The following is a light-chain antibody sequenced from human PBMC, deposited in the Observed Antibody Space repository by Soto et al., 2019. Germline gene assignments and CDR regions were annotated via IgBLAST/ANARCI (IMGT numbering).Light chain of an antibody. V-gene: IGKV1-5*01. Sequence: DIQMTQSPSTLSASVGDRVTITCRASQSIRSWLAWYQQKPGKAPKLLIYDASTLESGVPSRFSGSGSGTEFTLTISSRQPDDFATYYCQQYNSYSMYTFGQGTKLGIK. J-gene: IGKJ2*01. CDR2: DAS. CDR3: QQYNSYSMYT. CDR1: QSIRSW.